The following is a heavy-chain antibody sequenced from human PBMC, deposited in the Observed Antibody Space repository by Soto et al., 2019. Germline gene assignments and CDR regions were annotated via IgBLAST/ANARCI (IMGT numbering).Heavy chain of an antibody. D-gene: IGHD3-22*01. Sequence: QVVLQESGPGLVKPSETLSLTCSVSGRSITSYYWSWVRQPPGKGLEWIGYIYDNGITSQNPSLQSRVTMSADTSQNQFSLKLTPVTGADTAVYYCARTYDSNGYANEFYSWGQGILVTVTS. CDR1: GRSITSYY. V-gene: IGHV4-59*12. J-gene: IGHJ4*02. CDR2: IYDNGIT. CDR3: ARTYDSNGYANEFYS.